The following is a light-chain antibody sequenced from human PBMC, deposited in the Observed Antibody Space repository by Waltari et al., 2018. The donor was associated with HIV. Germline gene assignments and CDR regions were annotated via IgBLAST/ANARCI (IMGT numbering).Light chain of an antibody. CDR3: TSYTSSSTLVV. V-gene: IGLV2-14*03. CDR2: DVT. J-gene: IGLJ2*01. CDR1: SSDVGGYNY. Sequence: QSALTQPASVSGSLGQSLTISCTGTSSDVGGYNYVSWYQHHPGKAPKLMIYDVTNRPSGFSNRFSGSKSGNTASLTISWLQAEDESDYYCTSYTSSSTLVVFGGGTNLTVL.